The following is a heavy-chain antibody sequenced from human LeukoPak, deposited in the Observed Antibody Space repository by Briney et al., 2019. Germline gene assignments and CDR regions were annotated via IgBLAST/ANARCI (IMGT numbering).Heavy chain of an antibody. D-gene: IGHD1-26*01. V-gene: IGHV3-48*03. Sequence: PGGSLRLSCAASGFTFSSYEMNWVRQAPGKGLEWVSYISSSGSTIYYADSVKGRFPISRDNAKNSLVLQMNSLRAEDTAVYYCARDSGNYLDAFDIWGQGTMVTVSS. CDR1: GFTFSSYE. J-gene: IGHJ3*02. CDR2: ISSSGSTI. CDR3: ARDSGNYLDAFDI.